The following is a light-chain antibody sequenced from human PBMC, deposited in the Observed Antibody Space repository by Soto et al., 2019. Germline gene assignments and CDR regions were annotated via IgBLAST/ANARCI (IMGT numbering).Light chain of an antibody. V-gene: IGKV2-28*01. J-gene: IGKJ1*01. CDR2: LGS. Sequence: DIVMTQSPLSLPVTPGEPASISCRSSQSLLHSNGYNYLDWYLQKPGQSPQLLIYLGSNRASGVPDRFSGSGSGTDFTLKISRVEAEDVGFYYCLQALQAPLTVGQGTKVDSK. CDR3: LQALQAPLT. CDR1: QSLLHSNGYNY.